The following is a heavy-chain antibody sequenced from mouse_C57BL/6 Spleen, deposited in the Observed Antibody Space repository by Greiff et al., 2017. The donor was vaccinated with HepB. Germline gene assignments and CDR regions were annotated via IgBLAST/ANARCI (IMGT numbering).Heavy chain of an antibody. J-gene: IGHJ4*01. CDR2: IDPANGNT. V-gene: IGHV14-3*01. D-gene: IGHD2-1*01. CDR1: GFNIKNTY. CDR3: ARSDYGNYGYYAMDY. Sequence: VQLKESVAELVRPGASVKLSCTASGFNIKNTYMHWVKQRPEQGLEWIGRIDPANGNTKYAPKFQGKATITADTSSNTAYLQLSSLTSEDTAIYYCARSDYGNYGYYAMDYWGQGTSVTVSS.